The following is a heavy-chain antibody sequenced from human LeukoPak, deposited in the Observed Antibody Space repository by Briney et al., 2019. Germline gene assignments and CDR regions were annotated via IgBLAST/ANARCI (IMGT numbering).Heavy chain of an antibody. Sequence: GESLKISCQGSGYSFTSYWIGWVRQMPGKGLECMGIIYPGDSDTRYSPSFQGQVTISADKSISTAYLQWSSLKASDTAMYYCARHGSSSWYGEVDYYYGMDVWGKGTTVTVSS. D-gene: IGHD6-13*01. CDR1: GYSFTSYW. V-gene: IGHV5-51*01. J-gene: IGHJ6*04. CDR3: ARHGSSSWYGEVDYYYGMDV. CDR2: IYPGDSDT.